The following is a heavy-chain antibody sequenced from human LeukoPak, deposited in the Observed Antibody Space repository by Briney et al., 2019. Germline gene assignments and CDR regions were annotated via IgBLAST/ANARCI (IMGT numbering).Heavy chain of an antibody. V-gene: IGHV3-74*01. CDR3: ARELPREVTLDY. CDR1: GFTLSSYE. CDR2: INSDGSRT. J-gene: IGHJ4*02. D-gene: IGHD2-21*02. Sequence: GGSLRLSCAASGFTLSSYEMHWVRQAPGKGLVWVSRINSDGSRTGYADAVKGRFTNSRDNAKNMLYLQMNSLRAEDTAIYYCARELPREVTLDYWGQGTLVTVSS.